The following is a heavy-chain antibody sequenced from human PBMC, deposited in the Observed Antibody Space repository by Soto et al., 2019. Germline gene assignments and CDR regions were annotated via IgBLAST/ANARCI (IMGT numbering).Heavy chain of an antibody. V-gene: IGHV4-30-2*03. CDR1: GGYISSGCYS. CDR3: ARWGYSSSWYGAVYYYGMDV. CDR2: IYYSGST. Sequence: SETLSLTCAVSGGYISSGCYSWSWIRQPPGKGLEWIGSIYYSGSTYYNPSLKSRVTISVDTSKNQFSLKLSSVTAADTAVYYCARWGYSSSWYGAVYYYGMDVWGQGTTVTVSS. D-gene: IGHD6-13*01. J-gene: IGHJ6*02.